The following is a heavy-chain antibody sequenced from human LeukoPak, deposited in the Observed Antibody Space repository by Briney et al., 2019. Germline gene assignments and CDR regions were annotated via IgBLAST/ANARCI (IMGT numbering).Heavy chain of an antibody. CDR3: ARDGPSIMPDFDY. CDR2: ISHSGST. V-gene: IGHV4-38-2*02. Sequence: SETLSLTCTVSAYSISSDHYWGWIRQPPGKGLEWIASISHSGSTYYNTSLKSRVTVSVDTSKNQFSLNLNSVTAADTAVYYCARDGPSIMPDFDYLGQGTLVTVSS. CDR1: AYSISSDHY. D-gene: IGHD3-16*01. J-gene: IGHJ4*02.